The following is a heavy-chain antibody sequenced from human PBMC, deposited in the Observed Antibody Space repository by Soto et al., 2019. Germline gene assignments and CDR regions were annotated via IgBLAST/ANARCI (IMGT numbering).Heavy chain of an antibody. V-gene: IGHV3-23*01. CDR3: AKDCYFDWLPQLDY. J-gene: IGHJ4*02. CDR2: ISGSGGST. CDR1: GFTFSSYA. D-gene: IGHD3-9*01. Sequence: GGSLRLSCAASGFTFSSYAMSWVRQAPGKGLEWVSAISGSGGSTYYADSVKGRFTISRDNSKNTLYLQMNSLRAEDTAVYYCAKDCYFDWLPQLDYWGQGTLVTVSS.